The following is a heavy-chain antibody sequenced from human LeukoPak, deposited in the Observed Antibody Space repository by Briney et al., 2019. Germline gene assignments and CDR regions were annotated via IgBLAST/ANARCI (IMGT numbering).Heavy chain of an antibody. CDR3: ARMITIFGVVNLDYYYYMDV. CDR2: IYTSGST. CDR1: GGSISSYY. D-gene: IGHD3-3*01. V-gene: IGHV4-4*07. J-gene: IGHJ6*03. Sequence: SETLSLTCTISGGSISSYYWSWIRQPAGKGLEWIGRIYTSGSTNYNPSLKSRVTMSVDTSKNQFSLKLSSVTAADTAMYYCARMITIFGVVNLDYYYYMDVWGKGTTVTVSS.